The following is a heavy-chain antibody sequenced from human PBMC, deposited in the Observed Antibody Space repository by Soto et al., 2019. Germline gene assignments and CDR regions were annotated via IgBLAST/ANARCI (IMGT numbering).Heavy chain of an antibody. CDR1: GDSVSSNSAA. V-gene: IGHV6-1*01. Sequence: SQTLSLTCAISGDSVSSNSAAWNWIRQSPSRGLEWLGRTYYRSKWYNDYAVSVKSRTTINPDTSKNQFSLQLNSVTPEDTAVYYCARVEYSSSWGPDYYYGMDVWGQGTTVTVSS. D-gene: IGHD6-13*01. J-gene: IGHJ6*02. CDR3: ARVEYSSSWGPDYYYGMDV. CDR2: TYYRSKWYN.